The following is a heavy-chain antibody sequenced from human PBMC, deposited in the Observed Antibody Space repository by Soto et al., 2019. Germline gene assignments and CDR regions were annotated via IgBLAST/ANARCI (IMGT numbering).Heavy chain of an antibody. CDR3: AKDLGDSSGWPRLYYYYGMDV. J-gene: IGHJ6*02. CDR2: ISYDGSNK. CDR1: GFTFSSYG. D-gene: IGHD6-19*01. V-gene: IGHV3-30*18. Sequence: QVPLVESGGGVVQPGRSLRLSCAASGFTFSSYGMHWVRQAPGKGLEWVAVISYDGSNKYYADSVKGRFTISRDNSKNTLYLQMNSLRAEDTAVYYCAKDLGDSSGWPRLYYYYGMDVWGQGTTVTVSS.